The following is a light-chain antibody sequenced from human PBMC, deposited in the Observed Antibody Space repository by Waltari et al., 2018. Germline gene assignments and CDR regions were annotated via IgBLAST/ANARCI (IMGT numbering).Light chain of an antibody. CDR3: SSYSTTFTVL. Sequence: QSALTQPASVSGSLGQSISISCAGTSNDVGAHHLVSWYQQYPGRAPTLVIYEVTNRPSGISSRFSGSKSGNTASLTISGLQSEDEAEYFCSSYSTTFTVLFGGGTKVTV. CDR2: EVT. V-gene: IGLV2-14*01. CDR1: SNDVGAHHL. J-gene: IGLJ3*02.